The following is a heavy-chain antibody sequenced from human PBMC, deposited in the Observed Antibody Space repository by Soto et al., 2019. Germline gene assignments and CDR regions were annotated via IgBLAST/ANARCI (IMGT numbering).Heavy chain of an antibody. J-gene: IGHJ6*02. CDR3: AKALSYYGYYGMDV. CDR1: GFTFSSYA. CDR2: ISGSGGST. Sequence: EVQLLESGGGLVQPGGSLRLSCAASGFTFSSYAMSWVRQAPGKGLEWVSAISGSGGSTYYADSVKGRFTISRDNSKNTLYLQINSLRAEDTAVYYCAKALSYYGYYGMDVWGQGTTVTVSS. V-gene: IGHV3-23*01. D-gene: IGHD3-10*01.